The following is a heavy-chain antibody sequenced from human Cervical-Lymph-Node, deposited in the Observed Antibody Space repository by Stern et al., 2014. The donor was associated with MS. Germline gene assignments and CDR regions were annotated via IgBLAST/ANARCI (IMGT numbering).Heavy chain of an antibody. V-gene: IGHV1-69*06. CDR3: ARGGGDNWFDP. Sequence: VQLVESGAEVKKPGSSGKVSCKASGGISWVRQAPGQGLEWMGGVIPFVGTSNYPQKFQGRVTITADTATNPAYLELNSLRVDDTAVYYCARGGGDNWFDPWGQGTLVTVSS. CDR2: VIPFVGTS. D-gene: IGHD3-16*01. J-gene: IGHJ5*02. CDR1: GG.